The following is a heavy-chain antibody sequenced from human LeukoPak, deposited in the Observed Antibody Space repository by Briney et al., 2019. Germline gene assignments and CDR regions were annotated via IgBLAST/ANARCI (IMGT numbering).Heavy chain of an antibody. Sequence: GGSLRLSCAASGFTVSNNYMSWARQAPGKGLEWVSVIYSDGGTFYSDSVKGRFIISRDSPKNTLYLQMNSPRADDTAVYYCARDNKGPAFWGQGTPVTVSS. J-gene: IGHJ4*02. CDR1: GFTVSNNY. CDR2: IYSDGGT. CDR3: ARDNKGPAF. V-gene: IGHV3-53*01. D-gene: IGHD1/OR15-1a*01.